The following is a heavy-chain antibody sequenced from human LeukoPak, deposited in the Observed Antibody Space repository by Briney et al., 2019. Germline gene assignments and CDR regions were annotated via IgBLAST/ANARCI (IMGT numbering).Heavy chain of an antibody. J-gene: IGHJ4*02. Sequence: GGSLRLSCTASGFTFSNYAMSWVRQAPGKGLEWVSAISGNGGSTFDADSVKGRFTISRDNSKNTLYLQMNSLRAEDTAVYYCAKDLRRVLRFLEWLPTYYFDYWGQGTLVTVSS. V-gene: IGHV3-23*01. D-gene: IGHD3-3*01. CDR1: GFTFSNYA. CDR3: AKDLRRVLRFLEWLPTYYFDY. CDR2: ISGNGGST.